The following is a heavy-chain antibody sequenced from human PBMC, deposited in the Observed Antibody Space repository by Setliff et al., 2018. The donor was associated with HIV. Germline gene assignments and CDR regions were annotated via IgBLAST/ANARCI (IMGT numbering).Heavy chain of an antibody. Sequence: PGESLKISCKGSGYRFTTYWIGWVRRMPGKGLEWMGIIYPGDSDTRYSPSFQGQVTISADKSISTAYLQWSSLKASDTAMYYCARHPIDYNFWSGSPDYWGQGTLVTV. D-gene: IGHD3-3*01. V-gene: IGHV5-51*01. CDR1: GYRFTTYW. CDR2: IYPGDSDT. CDR3: ARHPIDYNFWSGSPDY. J-gene: IGHJ4*02.